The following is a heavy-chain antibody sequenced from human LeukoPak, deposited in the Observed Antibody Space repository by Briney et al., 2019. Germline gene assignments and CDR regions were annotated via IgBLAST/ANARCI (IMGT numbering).Heavy chain of an antibody. CDR3: AREERYCSSTSCYMIAFDI. Sequence: PSQTLSLTCTVSGGSISSGDYYWSWIRQPPGKGLEWVGYIYYSGSTYYNPSLKSRVTISVDTSKNQFSLKLSSVTAADTAVYCCAREERYCSSTSCYMIAFDIWGQGTMVTVSS. CDR1: GGSISSGDYY. D-gene: IGHD2-2*02. V-gene: IGHV4-30-4*08. CDR2: IYYSGST. J-gene: IGHJ3*02.